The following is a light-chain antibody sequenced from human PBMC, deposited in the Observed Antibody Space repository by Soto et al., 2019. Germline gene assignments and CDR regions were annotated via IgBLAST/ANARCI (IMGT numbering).Light chain of an antibody. CDR2: DAS. J-gene: IGKJ1*01. CDR1: LPVTNNY. V-gene: IGKV3-20*01. Sequence: ILLTHSQGTLSLSPGERATLSCRASLPVTNNYLAWYQQMAGQAPRLIIYDASSRATGIPDRFSASGSGTDFTLTISRLEPEDFAVYFCHQYSSSPPTFGQGTKVDIK. CDR3: HQYSSSPPT.